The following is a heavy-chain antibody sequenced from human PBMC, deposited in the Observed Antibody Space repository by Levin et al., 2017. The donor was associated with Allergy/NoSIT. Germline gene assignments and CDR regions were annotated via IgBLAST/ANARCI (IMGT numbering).Heavy chain of an antibody. CDR1: GGSISSYY. V-gene: IGHV4-59*08. J-gene: IGHJ2*01. CDR3: ARHAFADWDWYFDL. Sequence: SETLSLTCTVSGGSISSYYWSWIRQPPGKGLEWIGYIYYSGSTNYNPSLKSRVTISVDTSKNQFSLKLSSVTAADTAVYYCARHAFADWDWYFDLWGRGTLVTVSS. CDR2: IYYSGST. D-gene: IGHD2-21*01.